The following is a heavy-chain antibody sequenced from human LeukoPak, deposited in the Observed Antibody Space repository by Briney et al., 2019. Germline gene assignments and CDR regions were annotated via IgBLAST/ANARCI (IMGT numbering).Heavy chain of an antibody. J-gene: IGHJ4*02. CDR1: GFTFSSYS. V-gene: IGHV3-21*01. Sequence: GGCLRLSCAASGFTFSSYSMNWVRQAQGKGLEWVSSISSSSSYIYYADSVKGRVNISRDNAKNSLYLQMNSRRAEDTAVYYCARDYYDSSGYYGIIDYWGQGTLVTVSS. CDR3: ARDYYDSSGYYGIIDY. CDR2: ISSSSSYI. D-gene: IGHD3-22*01.